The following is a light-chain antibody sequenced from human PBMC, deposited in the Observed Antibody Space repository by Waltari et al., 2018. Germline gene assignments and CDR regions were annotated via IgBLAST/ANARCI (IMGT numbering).Light chain of an antibody. CDR1: QSVNTF. J-gene: IGKJ4*01. Sequence: EIVLTQSPATLSLSPGERATLSCRASQSVNTFLAWYQQKPDQAPRLLIYDASNRATGIPARFSGSGSGTDFTLTISSLEPEDFAVYYCQQRYNWPPLTFCGGTKVEIK. V-gene: IGKV3-11*01. CDR2: DAS. CDR3: QQRYNWPPLT.